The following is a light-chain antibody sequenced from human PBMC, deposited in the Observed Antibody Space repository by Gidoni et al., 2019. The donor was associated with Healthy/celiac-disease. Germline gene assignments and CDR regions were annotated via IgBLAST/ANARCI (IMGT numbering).Light chain of an antibody. Sequence: IVMTQSPATLSVSTGDRATLSCRASPSVSSYLAWYQQNPGKAPRLLIYGASTRATGIPARFSGSGSGTEFTLTISSLQSEDFAVYYCQQYNNWPPSFGGGTKVEIK. J-gene: IGKJ4*01. V-gene: IGKV3-15*01. CDR2: GAS. CDR3: QQYNNWPPS. CDR1: PSVSSY.